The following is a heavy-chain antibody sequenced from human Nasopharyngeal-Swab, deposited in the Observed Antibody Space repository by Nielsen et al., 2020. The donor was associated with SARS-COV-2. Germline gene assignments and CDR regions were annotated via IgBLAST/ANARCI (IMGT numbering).Heavy chain of an antibody. V-gene: IGHV3-30-3*02. CDR1: GFNFTSYA. D-gene: IGHD3-16*01. CDR2: VSYDGTNT. J-gene: IGHJ4*02. CDR3: AKDRGGRSLDS. Sequence: GESLKISCSASGFNFTSYAIHCVRQPPGKGLEWVAVVSYDGTNTFYADSVKGRFAISRDNSKSTVSLRMNSLRSEDTAVYYCAKDRGGRSLDSWGQGTRVTVSS.